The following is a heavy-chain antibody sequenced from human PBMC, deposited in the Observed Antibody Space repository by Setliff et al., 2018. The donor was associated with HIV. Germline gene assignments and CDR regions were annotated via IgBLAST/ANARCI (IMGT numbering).Heavy chain of an antibody. CDR3: ARSAYDILTGEWYFDY. Sequence: SETLSLTCTVSGGSMRSTTYYWGWVRQPPGKGLEWIGNVHFSGTTYYNPSLKSRVTISVDPSQNQFSLRLISVTAADAAMYYCARSAYDILTGEWYFDYWGQGTLVTVSS. V-gene: IGHV4-39*01. CDR1: GGSMRSTTYY. J-gene: IGHJ4*02. D-gene: IGHD3-9*01. CDR2: VHFSGTT.